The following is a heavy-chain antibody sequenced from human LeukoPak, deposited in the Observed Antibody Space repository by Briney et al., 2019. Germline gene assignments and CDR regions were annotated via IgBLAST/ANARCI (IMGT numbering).Heavy chain of an antibody. D-gene: IGHD5-24*01. Sequence: PSETLSLTCTVSGGSISSYYWSWLRQPPGKGLEWIGYIYYSGSTNYNPSLKSRVTISVDTSKNQFSLKLSSVTAADTAVYYCARRGVGYKSGYFDYWGQGTLVTVSS. J-gene: IGHJ4*02. CDR1: GGSISSYY. CDR2: IYYSGST. CDR3: ARRGVGYKSGYFDY. V-gene: IGHV4-59*01.